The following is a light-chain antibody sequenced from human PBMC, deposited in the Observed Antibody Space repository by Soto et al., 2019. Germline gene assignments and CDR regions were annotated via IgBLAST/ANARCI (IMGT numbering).Light chain of an antibody. CDR1: SSDIGGYSY. CDR2: DVS. V-gene: IGLV2-14*01. J-gene: IGLJ3*02. Sequence: QSALTQPASVSGSLGQSITISCTGTSSDIGGYSYVSWYQQHPGEAPKLMIYDVSNRPSGVSNRFSGSKSGNTASLTISGLQAEDEASYYCSSYRSRSGLGVFGGGTKLTVL. CDR3: SSYRSRSGLGV.